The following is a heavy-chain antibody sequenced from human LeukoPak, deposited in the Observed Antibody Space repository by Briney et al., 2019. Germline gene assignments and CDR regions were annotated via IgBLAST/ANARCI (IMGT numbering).Heavy chain of an antibody. CDR2: MYHSEST. CDR3: ARHGTRDGSGWYLIDV. CDR1: GYSISRGYS. V-gene: IGHV4-38-2*01. J-gene: IGHJ4*02. D-gene: IGHD6-19*01. Sequence: PSETLSLTCAVSGYSISRGYSWGWIRQPPGMGLEWIGNMYHSESTHYNPSLKSRVTISADTSKNQFSLKLSSVTAADTAVYYCARHGTRDGSGWYLIDVWGQGILVSVSS.